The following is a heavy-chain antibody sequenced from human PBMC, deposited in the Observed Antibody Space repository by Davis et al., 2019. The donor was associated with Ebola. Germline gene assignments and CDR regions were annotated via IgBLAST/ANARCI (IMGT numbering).Heavy chain of an antibody. CDR3: ARARRYCSGGSCYYYYGMDV. J-gene: IGHJ6*02. V-gene: IGHV1-3*01. Sequence: AASVKVSCKASGYTFTSYGISWVRQAPGQGLEWMGWINAGNGNTKYSQKFQGRVTITRDTSASTAYMELSSLRSEDTAVYYCARARRYCSGGSCYYYYGMDVWGQGTTVTVSS. D-gene: IGHD2-15*01. CDR2: INAGNGNT. CDR1: GYTFTSYG.